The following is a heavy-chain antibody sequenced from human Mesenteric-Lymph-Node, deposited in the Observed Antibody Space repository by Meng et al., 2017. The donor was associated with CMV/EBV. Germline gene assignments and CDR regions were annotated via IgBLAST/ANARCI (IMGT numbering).Heavy chain of an antibody. Sequence: GGPLRLSCAASGFSFSDVWMSWVRQAPGQGLEWIGRVKRRIDGETTDYAAVVKARFTVSRDDSKSTLYLQMNSLETEDTAVYYCATGLISAFEIWGRGTMVPSPQ. D-gene: IGHD2-8*01. V-gene: IGHV3-15*01. CDR3: ATGLISAFEI. CDR2: VKRRIDGETT. J-gene: IGHJ3*02. CDR1: GFSFSDVW.